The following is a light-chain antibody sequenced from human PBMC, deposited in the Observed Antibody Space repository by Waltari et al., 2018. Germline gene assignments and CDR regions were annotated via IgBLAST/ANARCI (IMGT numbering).Light chain of an antibody. CDR1: SLRRYY. J-gene: IGLJ2*01. CDR3: LSRDTSSTRL. CDR2: GQD. Sequence: SSELTQDPAVSVALGQTVRITCQGDSLRRYYASWYQQRPGQAPILVLYGQDNRPSGVPDRFSGSTSGNTASLTITGGQAEDEADYYCLSRDTSSTRLFGGGTRLT. V-gene: IGLV3-19*01.